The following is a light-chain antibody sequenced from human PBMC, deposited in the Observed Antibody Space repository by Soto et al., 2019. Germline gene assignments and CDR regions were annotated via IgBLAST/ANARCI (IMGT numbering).Light chain of an antibody. CDR2: AAS. CDR3: LQDYTYPWT. J-gene: IGKJ1*01. Sequence: AIQMTQSPSSLSASVGDRVTITCRASQAIRNDLGWYQQRPGKAPKLLIYAASSLPSGVPSRFSGSGSGTDFTLTISSLQPVDFATYYCLQDYTYPWTFGQGTKVEIK. CDR1: QAIRND. V-gene: IGKV1-6*01.